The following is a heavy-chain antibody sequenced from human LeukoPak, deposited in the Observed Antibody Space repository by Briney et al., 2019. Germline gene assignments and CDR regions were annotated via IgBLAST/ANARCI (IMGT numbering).Heavy chain of an antibody. V-gene: IGHV4-31*03. CDR2: IYYSGST. CDR3: ARDEGNYDSSGYFNE. D-gene: IGHD3-22*01. Sequence: SETLSLTCTVSGGSISSGGYYWSWIRQHPGKGLEWIGYIYYSGSTYYNPSLKSRVTISVDTSKNQFSLKLSSVTAADTAVYYCARDEGNYDSSGYFNEWGQGTLVTASS. CDR1: GGSISSGGYY. J-gene: IGHJ4*02.